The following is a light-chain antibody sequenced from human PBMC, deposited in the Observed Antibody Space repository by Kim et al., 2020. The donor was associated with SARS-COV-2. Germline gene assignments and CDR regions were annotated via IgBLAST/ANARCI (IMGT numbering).Light chain of an antibody. CDR3: QQYNSYPYT. V-gene: IGKV1-5*03. CDR1: QSISTW. CDR2: KAS. J-gene: IGKJ2*01. Sequence: DIQMTQSPSTLSASVGDRVTITCRASQSISTWLAWYQQKPGKAPKALIYKASNLESGVPSRFSGSGSGTEFTLTISSLQPDDFATYYCQQYNSYPYTFGQGTNLEI.